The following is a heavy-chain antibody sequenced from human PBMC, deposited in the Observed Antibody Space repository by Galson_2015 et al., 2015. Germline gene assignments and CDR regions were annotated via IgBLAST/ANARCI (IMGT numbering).Heavy chain of an antibody. D-gene: IGHD6-19*01. J-gene: IGHJ4*02. CDR2: VYYSGST. Sequence: TLSLTCTVSVGSVSGGTYYWSWIRQPPGEGLEWIGYVYYSGSTDYNPSLNSRVTISLDTSKNQFSLNLSSGTAADPAVYYGARGAGSGWHFFDFWGQGALVTVSS. V-gene: IGHV4-61*01. CDR3: ARGAGSGWHFFDF. CDR1: VGSVSGGTYY.